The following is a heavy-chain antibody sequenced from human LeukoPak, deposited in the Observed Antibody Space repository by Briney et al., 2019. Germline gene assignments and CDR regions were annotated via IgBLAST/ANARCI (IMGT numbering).Heavy chain of an antibody. V-gene: IGHV3-23*01. Sequence: PGGSLRLSCAASGFTFSSYAMSWVRQAPGMGLEWVSAISDSTYYADSVKCRFAIPSDNSKNTLYLLMNSLRAEDTAVYFCARYCITTSCQDDNSYYGMDVWGQGTTVTVSS. D-gene: IGHD2-2*01. CDR2: ISDST. J-gene: IGHJ6*02. CDR1: GFTFSSYA. CDR3: ARYCITTSCQDDNSYYGMDV.